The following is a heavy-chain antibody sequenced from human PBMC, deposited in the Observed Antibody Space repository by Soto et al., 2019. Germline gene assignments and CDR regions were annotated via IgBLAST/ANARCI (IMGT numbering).Heavy chain of an antibody. Sequence: QVQLVQSGAEVKKPGSSVKVSCKASGGTFSSYAISWVRQAPGQGLEWMGGIIPIFGTANYAQKFQGRVTITADESTSTADMELSRLRSEDTAVYYCARGGDIVVVPAAMGNWFDPWGQGTLVTVSS. V-gene: IGHV1-69*01. CDR2: IIPIFGTA. J-gene: IGHJ5*02. CDR1: GGTFSSYA. CDR3: ARGGDIVVVPAAMGNWFDP. D-gene: IGHD2-2*01.